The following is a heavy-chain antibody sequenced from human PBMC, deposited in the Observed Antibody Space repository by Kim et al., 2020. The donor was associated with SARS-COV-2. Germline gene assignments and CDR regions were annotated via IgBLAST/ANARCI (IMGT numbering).Heavy chain of an antibody. CDR2: INHSGST. J-gene: IGHJ6*02. Sequence: SETLSLTCAVYGGSFSGYYWSWIRQPPGKGLEWIGEINHSGSTNYNPSLKSRVTISVDTSKNQFSLKLSSVTAADTAVYYCARLLRQDYDFWSGYHYYYYYGMDVWGQGTTVTVSS. CDR3: ARLLRQDYDFWSGYHYYYYYGMDV. D-gene: IGHD3-3*01. V-gene: IGHV4-34*01. CDR1: GGSFSGYY.